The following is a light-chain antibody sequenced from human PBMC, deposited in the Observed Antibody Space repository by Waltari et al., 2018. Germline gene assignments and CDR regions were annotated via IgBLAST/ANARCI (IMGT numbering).Light chain of an antibody. J-gene: IGLJ1*01. CDR1: NSAVGAYNY. V-gene: IGLV2-8*01. CDR3: SSYAHNNHFV. Sequence: QSVLTQPPSATGSPGQSVTISCTGTNSAVGAYNYVSWDQQHPGKVPKLLIYEVTKRPSGVPDRFSGSKSGNTASLTVSGLQADDEADYYCSSYAHNNHFVFGTGTKVTVL. CDR2: EVT.